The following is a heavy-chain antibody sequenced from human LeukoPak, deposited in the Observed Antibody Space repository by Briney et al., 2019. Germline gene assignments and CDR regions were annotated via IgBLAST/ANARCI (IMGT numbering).Heavy chain of an antibody. CDR2: IKQDGGET. V-gene: IGHV3-7*01. CDR3: ARDLPPPDIVVVPAALYYYYMDV. CDR1: GFTFSSYW. Sequence: GGSLRLSCAASGFTFSSYWMSWVRQAPGKGLEWVANIKQDGGETFYVDSVKGRFTISRDNAKNSLYLQMNSLRAEDTAVYYCARDLPPPDIVVVPAALYYYYMDVWGKGTTVTVSS. D-gene: IGHD2-2*01. J-gene: IGHJ6*03.